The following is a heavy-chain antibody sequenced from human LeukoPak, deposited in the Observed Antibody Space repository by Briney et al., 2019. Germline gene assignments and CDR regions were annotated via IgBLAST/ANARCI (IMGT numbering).Heavy chain of an antibody. J-gene: IGHJ3*02. Sequence: ASVKVSCKASGYTFTNYHLHWVRQAPGQGLEWMGIINPSGGSTSYAQKFQDRVTMTRDTSTSTVYMELNSLRSEDTAEYYCARATWYGGNPSGAFNIWGQGTMVTVSS. CDR3: ARATWYGGNPSGAFNI. CDR1: GYTFTNYH. V-gene: IGHV1-46*01. D-gene: IGHD4/OR15-4a*01. CDR2: INPSGGST.